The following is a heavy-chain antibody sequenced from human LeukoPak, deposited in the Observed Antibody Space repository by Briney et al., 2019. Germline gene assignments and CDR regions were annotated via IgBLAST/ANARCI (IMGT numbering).Heavy chain of an antibody. CDR3: TRHSDKYCSGAGCFQYNFYGLDV. CDR2: IRSRANRCTT. J-gene: IGHJ6*02. D-gene: IGHD2-15*01. CDR1: GFTFSGSA. Sequence: GGSLKLSCAASGFTFSGSAMHWVRQAHGKGLEWLGRIRSRANRCTTVYAAPVQGRFIISRDDSMNMAYLQMNSLRVEDTAVYYCTRHSDKYCSGAGCFQYNFYGLDVWGQGTTVTVSS. V-gene: IGHV3-73*01.